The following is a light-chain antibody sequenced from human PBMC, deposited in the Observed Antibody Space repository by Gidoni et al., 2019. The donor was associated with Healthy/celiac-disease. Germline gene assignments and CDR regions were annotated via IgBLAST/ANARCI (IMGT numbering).Light chain of an antibody. Sequence: EIVMTQFPATLSVSPRERATLPCRASQGVSSNLAWYQQKPGQAPRLLIYGASTRATGIPARFSGSGSGTEFTLTISSLQSEDFAVYYCQQYNNWPLTFGGGTKVEIK. CDR2: GAS. J-gene: IGKJ4*01. V-gene: IGKV3-15*01. CDR1: QGVSSN. CDR3: QQYNNWPLT.